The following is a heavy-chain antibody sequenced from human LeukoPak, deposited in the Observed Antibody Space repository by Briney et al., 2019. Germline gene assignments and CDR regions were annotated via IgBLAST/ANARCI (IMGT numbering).Heavy chain of an antibody. CDR3: ARERETFGIIDS. CDR2: IGSSSSTI. D-gene: IGHD1-14*01. J-gene: IGHJ4*02. V-gene: IGHV3-48*04. Sequence: PGGSLRLSCAASGFSFPTHSFHWVRQSPGKGLEWVAYIGSSSSTIYQAKSMKGRISISRDNAKNSLFLQMSSLRVEDTAVYYCARERETFGIIDSWGQGTLVAVSS. CDR1: GFSFPTHS.